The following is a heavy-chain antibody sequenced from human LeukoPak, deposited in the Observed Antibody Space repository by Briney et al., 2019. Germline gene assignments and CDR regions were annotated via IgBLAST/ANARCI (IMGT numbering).Heavy chain of an antibody. CDR3: AKQAVAGSIVFDY. CDR1: GFTFSSYA. CDR2: ISGSGGST. V-gene: IGHV3-23*01. D-gene: IGHD6-19*01. Sequence: GGSLRLSCAASGFTFSSYAMSWVRQAPGKGLEWGSAISGSGGSTYYADSVKGRCTISRDNSKNTLYLQMNSLRAEDTAVYYCAKQAVAGSIVFDYWGQGTLVTVSS. J-gene: IGHJ4*02.